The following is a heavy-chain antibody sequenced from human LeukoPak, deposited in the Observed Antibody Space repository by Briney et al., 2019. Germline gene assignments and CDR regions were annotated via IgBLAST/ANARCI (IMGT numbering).Heavy chain of an antibody. Sequence: GGSLRLSCAASGFIFSSYAMHWVRRAPGKGLEWVALISYDGSNKYYADSVKGRFTISRDNSKNTLYLQMNSLRAEDTAVYYCAKGQWLDHYYFDYWGQGTLVTVSS. D-gene: IGHD5-12*01. CDR2: ISYDGSNK. CDR1: GFIFSSYA. J-gene: IGHJ4*02. V-gene: IGHV3-30*04. CDR3: AKGQWLDHYYFDY.